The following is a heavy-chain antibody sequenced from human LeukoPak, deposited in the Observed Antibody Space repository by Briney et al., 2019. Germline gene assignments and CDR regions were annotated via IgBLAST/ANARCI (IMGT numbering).Heavy chain of an antibody. CDR3: ARVQLRYFDWSPSEFDY. CDR2: TGAYNGNT. CDR1: GYTFTSYG. D-gene: IGHD3-9*01. V-gene: IGHV1-18*01. Sequence: GASEKVSCKASGYTFTSYGISWVRQAPGQGLEWMGWTGAYNGNTNYAQKLQGRVTMTTDTSTSTAYMELRSLRSDDTAVYYCARVQLRYFDWSPSEFDYWGQGTLVTVSS. J-gene: IGHJ4*02.